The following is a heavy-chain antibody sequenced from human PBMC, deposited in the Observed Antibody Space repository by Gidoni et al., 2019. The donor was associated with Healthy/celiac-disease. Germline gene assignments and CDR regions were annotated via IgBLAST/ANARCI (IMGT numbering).Heavy chain of an antibody. V-gene: IGHV7-4-1*02. CDR3: ARERKEDSMSPGHY. CDR1: GYPFTSYA. J-gene: IGHJ4*02. CDR2: INTNTGNP. D-gene: IGHD2-15*01. Sequence: QVQLVQSGSELKKPGASVKVSCMASGYPFTSYAMTWVRQAPGQGLEWMGWINTNTGNPTYAQGSTGRFVFSLDTYVNTAYLQISSLKAEDTAVYYCARERKEDSMSPGHYWGQGTRVTVSS.